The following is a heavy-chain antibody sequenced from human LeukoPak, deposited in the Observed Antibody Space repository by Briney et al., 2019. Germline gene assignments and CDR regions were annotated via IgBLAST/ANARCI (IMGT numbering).Heavy chain of an antibody. V-gene: IGHV1-8*03. CDR1: GYTFTSYD. J-gene: IGHJ6*03. CDR3: ARGRKAGNRYYYYYMDV. CDR2: MNPNSGNT. Sequence: ASVKVSCKASGYTFTSYDINWVRQATGQGLEWMGWMNPNSGNTGYAQKFQGRVTITRNTSISTAYMELSSLRSEDTAVYYCARGRKAGNRYYYYYMDVWGKGTTVTVSS. D-gene: IGHD1-14*01.